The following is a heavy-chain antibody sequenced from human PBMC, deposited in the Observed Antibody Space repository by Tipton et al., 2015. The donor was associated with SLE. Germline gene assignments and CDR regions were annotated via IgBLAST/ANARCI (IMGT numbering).Heavy chain of an antibody. Sequence: SLRLSCAASGLALRSHEMNWGRQAPGKGLEWVSYSNTDGTLVAYADSVKGRFTISRDNAKNSLYLHMKSLRADDTAVYFCARDFGAAFDLWGQGTLVTISS. CDR1: GLALRSHE. CDR3: ARDFGAAFDL. V-gene: IGHV3-48*03. J-gene: IGHJ3*01. D-gene: IGHD3-16*01. CDR2: SNTDGTLV.